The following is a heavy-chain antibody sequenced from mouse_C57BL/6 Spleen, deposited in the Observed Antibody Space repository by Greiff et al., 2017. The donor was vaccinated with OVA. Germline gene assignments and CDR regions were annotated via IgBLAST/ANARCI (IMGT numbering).Heavy chain of an antibody. CDR1: GYAFTNYL. V-gene: IGHV1-54*01. J-gene: IGHJ4*01. CDR3: ARSGAYYSNYAMDY. D-gene: IGHD2-5*01. Sequence: VQLQQSGAELVRPGTSVKVSCKASGYAFTNYLIEWVKQRPGQGLEWIGVINPGSGGTNYNEKFKGKATLTADKSSSTAYMQLSSLTSEDSAVYFCARSGAYYSNYAMDYWGQGTSVTVSS. CDR2: INPGSGGT.